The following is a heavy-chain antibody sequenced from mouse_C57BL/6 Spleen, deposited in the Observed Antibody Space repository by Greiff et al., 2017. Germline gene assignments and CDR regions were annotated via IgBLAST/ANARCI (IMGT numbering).Heavy chain of an antibody. J-gene: IGHJ4*01. V-gene: IGHV5-17*01. CDR3: ARPNRYYYYAMDY. Sequence: EVQGVESGGGLVKPGGSLTLSCAASGFTFRDYGMHWVRQAPEKGLEWIAYISSGSSTIYYADTVKGRFTISRDNAKNTLFLQMTSLRSEDTAMYYCARPNRYYYYAMDYWGQGTSVTVSS. CDR1: GFTFRDYG. CDR2: ISSGSSTI. D-gene: IGHD1-1*01.